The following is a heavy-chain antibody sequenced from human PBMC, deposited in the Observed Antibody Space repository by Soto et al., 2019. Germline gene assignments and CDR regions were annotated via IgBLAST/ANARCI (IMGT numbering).Heavy chain of an antibody. CDR2: ISSSSTI. V-gene: IGHV3-48*01. J-gene: IGHJ4*02. CDR3: AIPPPRGDY. Sequence: EVQLVESGGGLVQPGGSLRLSCAASGFTFSSYSMNWVRQAPGKGLEWVSYISSSSTIYYADSVKGRFTIARDNAKNSLYLQMNSLRAEDTAVYYCAIPPPRGDYWGQGTLVTVSS. CDR1: GFTFSSYS.